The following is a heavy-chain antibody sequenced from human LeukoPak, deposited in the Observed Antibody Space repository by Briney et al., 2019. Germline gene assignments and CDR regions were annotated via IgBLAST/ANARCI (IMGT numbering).Heavy chain of an antibody. CDR1: GFTFSSYS. CDR3: VKDFCRGGNCPFPFFDS. CDR2: ISSSSSTI. V-gene: IGHV3-48*01. Sequence: GGSLRLSCAASGFTFSSYSMNWVRQAPGKGLEWVSYISSSSSTIYYAASVRGRFTISRDDSSNTLSLEMNSLRADDTGTYYCVKDFCRGGNCPFPFFDSWGQGTVVTVSS. D-gene: IGHD3-3*01. J-gene: IGHJ4*02.